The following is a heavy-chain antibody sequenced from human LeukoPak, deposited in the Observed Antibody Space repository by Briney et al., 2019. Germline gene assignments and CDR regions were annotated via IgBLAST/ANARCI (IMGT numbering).Heavy chain of an antibody. CDR1: GFTFSSYG. CDR3: ATSRDFYDTSGYYPYYFDC. D-gene: IGHD3-22*01. J-gene: IGHJ4*02. CDR2: TPNDRRNN. V-gene: IGHV3-30*03. Sequence: PGGSLRLSCAASGFTFSSYGMHWVRQAPDKGLEWVAVTPNDRRNNYYAESVKGRFTISRDNSKNTLYLQMNSLRTEDTAVYYCATSRDFYDTSGYYPYYFDCWGQGNLVTVSS.